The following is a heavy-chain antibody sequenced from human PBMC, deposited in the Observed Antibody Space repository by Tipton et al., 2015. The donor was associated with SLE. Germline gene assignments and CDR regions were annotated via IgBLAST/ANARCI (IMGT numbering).Heavy chain of an antibody. V-gene: IGHV4-59*01. D-gene: IGHD3-10*01. CDR2: IYYSGSI. J-gene: IGHJ3*02. CDR1: GGSISSYY. Sequence: TLSLTCTVSGGSISSYYWSWIRQPPGKGLEWIGFIYYSGSINYNPSLKSRVTISVDTSKNQFSLRLSSVTAADTAVYYCARDYYGSGFDAFDIWGQGTMVTVSS. CDR3: ARDYYGSGFDAFDI.